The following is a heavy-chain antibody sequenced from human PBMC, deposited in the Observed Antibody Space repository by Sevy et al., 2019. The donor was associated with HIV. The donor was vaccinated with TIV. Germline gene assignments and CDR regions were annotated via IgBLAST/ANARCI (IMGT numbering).Heavy chain of an antibody. CDR1: GFTFSSYW. D-gene: IGHD5-18*01. Sequence: GSLRLSCAASGFTFSSYWMSWVRQAPGKGLEWVATMKQDGSEKYYVDSVKGRFTISRDNAKHQLYLQMNSLRAEDTAVYYCVRGGLGGFSYSLDCWGQGTLVTVSS. V-gene: IGHV3-7*01. CDR3: VRGGLGGFSYSLDC. CDR2: MKQDGSEK. J-gene: IGHJ4*02.